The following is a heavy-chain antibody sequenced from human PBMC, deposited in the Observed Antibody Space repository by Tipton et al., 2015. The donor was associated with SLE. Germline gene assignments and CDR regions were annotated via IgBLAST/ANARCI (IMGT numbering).Heavy chain of an antibody. CDR1: GFTYSGYA. V-gene: IGHV3-30*02. Sequence: SGFTYSGYAMHWVRQAPGKGLEWVAFIRADGSNKDYADSVKGRFTISRDNSKDTLYLQMNRLRVEDTAVYYCAGGTGAYFDHWGQGTLVTVSS. J-gene: IGHJ4*02. CDR3: AGGTGAYFDH. D-gene: IGHD3-16*01. CDR2: IRADGSNK.